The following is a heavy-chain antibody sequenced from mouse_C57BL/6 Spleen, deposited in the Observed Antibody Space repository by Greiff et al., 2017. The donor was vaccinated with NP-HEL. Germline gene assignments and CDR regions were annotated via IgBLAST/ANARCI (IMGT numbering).Heavy chain of an antibody. D-gene: IGHD2-5*01. CDR3: ASAYYSNHEGFAY. J-gene: IGHJ3*01. V-gene: IGHV1-64*01. CDR1: GYTFTSYW. CDR2: IHPNSGST. Sequence: VKLQESGAELVKPGASVKLSCKASGYTFTSYWMHWVKQRPGQGLEWIGMIHPNSGSTNYNEKFKSKATLTVDKSSSTAYMQLSSLTSEDSAVYYCASAYYSNHEGFAYWGQGTLVTVSA.